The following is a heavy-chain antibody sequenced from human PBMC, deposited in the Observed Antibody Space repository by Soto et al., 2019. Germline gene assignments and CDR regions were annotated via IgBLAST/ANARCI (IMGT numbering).Heavy chain of an antibody. V-gene: IGHV1-18*01. Sequence: SVKLSCEASGYTFASYGINWVRQSPVQGLEWMGWISAYNGNTNYAQKLQGRVTMTTDTSTSTAYMELRSLRSDDTAVYYCARGGFRGNFDYWGQGTLLTVSS. D-gene: IGHD3-16*01. CDR3: ARGGFRGNFDY. J-gene: IGHJ4*02. CDR2: ISAYNGNT. CDR1: GYTFASYG.